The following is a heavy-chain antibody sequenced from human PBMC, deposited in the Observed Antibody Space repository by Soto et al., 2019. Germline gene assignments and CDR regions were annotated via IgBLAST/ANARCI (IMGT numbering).Heavy chain of an antibody. CDR2: ISSSSSTI. J-gene: IGHJ4*02. Sequence: EVQLVESGGGLVQPGGSLRLSCAASGFTFSSYSMNWVRQAPGKGLEWVSYISSSSSTIYYADSVKGRFTISRDNAKNSRYLQMNSLRAEDTAVDYCARDRGAMVRGVIDYWGQGTLVTVSS. D-gene: IGHD3-10*01. CDR3: ARDRGAMVRGVIDY. V-gene: IGHV3-48*01. CDR1: GFTFSSYS.